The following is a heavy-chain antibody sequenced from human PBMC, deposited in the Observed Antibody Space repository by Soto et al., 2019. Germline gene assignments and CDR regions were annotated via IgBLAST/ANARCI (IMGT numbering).Heavy chain of an antibody. V-gene: IGHV3-23*01. CDR2: ISGSGGST. CDR3: AKVGWFGEPDINNWFDP. CDR1: GFTFSSYA. Sequence: GGSLRLSCAASGFTFSSYAMSWVRQAPGKGLEWVSAISGSGGSTYYADSVKGRFTISRDNSKNTLYLQMNSLRAEDTAVYYCAKVGWFGEPDINNWFDPWGQGTLVTVSS. D-gene: IGHD3-10*01. J-gene: IGHJ5*02.